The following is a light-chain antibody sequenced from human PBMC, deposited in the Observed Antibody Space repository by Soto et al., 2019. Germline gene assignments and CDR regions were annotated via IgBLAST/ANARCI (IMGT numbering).Light chain of an antibody. CDR2: AAS. J-gene: IGKJ2*01. Sequence: DLQMTPSPSSLSASVGDRVTITCRARQSISSYLNWYQQKPGKAPKLLIYAASSLQSGVPSRFSGSGSGTDFTLTISSMQPEDFATYNCQQSYSTQYTFGQGTKLEIK. V-gene: IGKV1-39*01. CDR3: QQSYSTQYT. CDR1: QSISSY.